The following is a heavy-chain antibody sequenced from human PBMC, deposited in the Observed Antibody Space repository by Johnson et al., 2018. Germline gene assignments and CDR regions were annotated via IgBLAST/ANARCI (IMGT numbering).Heavy chain of an antibody. V-gene: IGHV1-8*01. CDR3: LSGSYYAFDI. CDR1: GYTFTSYV. J-gene: IGHJ3*02. D-gene: IGHD1-26*01. CDR2: MNPHSGDT. Sequence: VQLVESGAEVKEPGASVKVSCKASGYTFTSYVFNWVRQASGQGLEWMGWMNPHSGDTGYAQKFQGRVTMTRDTSLSTAYMELSSLRSEDTAVYYGLSGSYYAFDIWGQGTMVTVSS.